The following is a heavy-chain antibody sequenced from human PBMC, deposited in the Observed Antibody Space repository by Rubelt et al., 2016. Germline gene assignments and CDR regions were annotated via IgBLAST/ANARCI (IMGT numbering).Heavy chain of an antibody. V-gene: IGHV4-38-2*02. D-gene: IGHD6-19*01. CDR2: IYHSGSP. Sequence: QVQLQESGPGLVKPSETLSLTCTVSGYSISSGYYWGWIRQPPGKGLEWIGGIYHSGSPYYNPSLKSRVTISVDTSKNQFSLKLSSVTAADTAVYYCARDHSSGWYLEGFFDYWGQGTLVTVSS. CDR3: ARDHSSGWYLEGFFDY. CDR1: GYSISSGYY. J-gene: IGHJ4*02.